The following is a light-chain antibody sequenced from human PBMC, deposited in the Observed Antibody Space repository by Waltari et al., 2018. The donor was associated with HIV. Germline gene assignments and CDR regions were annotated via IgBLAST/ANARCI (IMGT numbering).Light chain of an antibody. Sequence: QSVLTQPPSASGTPGQRVTISCSGSSSNIGSNTVNWYQQLPGTAPKLLIYRNNQRPPGVPDRFSGSKSGTSASLAISGLQSEDEADYYCAAWDDSLNGHGVFGGGTKLTVL. CDR2: RNN. CDR3: AAWDDSLNGHGV. V-gene: IGLV1-44*01. J-gene: IGLJ3*02. CDR1: SSNIGSNT.